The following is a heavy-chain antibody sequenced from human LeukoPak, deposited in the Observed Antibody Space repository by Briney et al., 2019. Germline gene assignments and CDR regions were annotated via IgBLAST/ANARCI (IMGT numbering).Heavy chain of an antibody. CDR1: GFIFSSYA. J-gene: IGHJ6*02. CDR3: AREAGGYSPPLSYGMDV. CDR2: ISYDGSNK. V-gene: IGHV3-30-3*01. Sequence: PGGSLRLSCAASGFIFSSYAMHWVRQAPGKGLEWVAVISYDGSNKYYADSVKGRFTISRDNSKNTLYLQMNSLRAEDTAVYYCAREAGGYSPPLSYGMDVWGQGTTVTVSS. D-gene: IGHD5-18*01.